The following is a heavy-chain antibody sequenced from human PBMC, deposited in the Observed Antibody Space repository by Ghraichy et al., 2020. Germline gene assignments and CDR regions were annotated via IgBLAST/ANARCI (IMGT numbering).Heavy chain of an antibody. J-gene: IGHJ5*02. D-gene: IGHD6-19*01. Sequence: GGSLRLSCAASGFTFSNYAMYWVRQASGKGLEWVSGITGSGGSTYYADSVKGRFTSSRDNSKNTLYLQMNSLRAEDTAVYYCAKVYSSGTKGFDPWGQGTLVTVSS. CDR3: AKVYSSGTKGFDP. CDR1: GFTFSNYA. V-gene: IGHV3-23*01. CDR2: ITGSGGST.